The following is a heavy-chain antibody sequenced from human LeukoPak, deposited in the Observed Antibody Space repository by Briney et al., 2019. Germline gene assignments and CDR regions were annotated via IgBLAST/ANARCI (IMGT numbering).Heavy chain of an antibody. CDR2: ISYSGTT. Sequence: KPSETLSLTCTVSSASIPSSPYFWGWIRQSPGKGLEWIGSISYSGTTYYNPSLKSRVTISVDTSKNQFSLKLNSVTAADTAVFYCAANSADYNTLGSSYKVWGQGTLVTVSS. D-gene: IGHD3-10*01. J-gene: IGHJ4*02. CDR3: AANSADYNTLGSSYKV. V-gene: IGHV4-39*01. CDR1: SASIPSSPYF.